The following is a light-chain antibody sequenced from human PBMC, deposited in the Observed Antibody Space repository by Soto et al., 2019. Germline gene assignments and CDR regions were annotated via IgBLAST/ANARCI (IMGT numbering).Light chain of an antibody. V-gene: IGLV2-23*01. CDR3: CSYAGSSTAV. CDR2: EGS. CDR1: SSDIGGYNA. Sequence: QSALTQPTSVSASPGQSITISCTGTSSDIGGYNAVSWYQHHPGRGPKLMIYEGSKRPSGVSNRFSGSKSGNTASLTISGLQAEDEADYYCCSYAGSSTAVFGGGTQLTVL. J-gene: IGLJ7*01.